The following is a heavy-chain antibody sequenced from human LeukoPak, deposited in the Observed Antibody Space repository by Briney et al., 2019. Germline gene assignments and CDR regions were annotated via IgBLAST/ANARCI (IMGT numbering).Heavy chain of an antibody. J-gene: IGHJ2*01. CDR1: GGSISSGSYY. D-gene: IGHD3-10*01. V-gene: IGHV4-61*02. CDR3: ARMEWFGEPTQRWYFDL. CDR2: IYTSGST. Sequence: PSETLSLTCTVSGGSISSGSYYWSWIRQPAGKGLEWIGRIYTSGSTNYNPSLKSRVTISVDTSKNQFSLKLSSVTAADTAVYYCARMEWFGEPTQRWYFDLWGRGTLVTVSS.